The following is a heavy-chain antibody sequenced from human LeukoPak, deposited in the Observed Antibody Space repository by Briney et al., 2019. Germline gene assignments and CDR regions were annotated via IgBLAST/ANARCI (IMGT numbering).Heavy chain of an antibody. Sequence: GGSLRLSCVVSGFTITNNWMYWVRQPPGRGLVWVSRIKIDESTAVYADSVKGRFTISRDNAKNTLYLQMNSLRVEDTAVYYCATVFKGSSLQDYWGQGTLVTVSS. D-gene: IGHD1-26*01. CDR3: ATVFKGSSLQDY. V-gene: IGHV3-74*03. J-gene: IGHJ4*02. CDR1: GFTITNNW. CDR2: IKIDESTA.